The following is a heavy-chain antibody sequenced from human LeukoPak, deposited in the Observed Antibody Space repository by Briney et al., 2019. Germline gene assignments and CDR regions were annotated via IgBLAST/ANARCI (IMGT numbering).Heavy chain of an antibody. V-gene: IGHV4-34*01. CDR2: VNHSGST. D-gene: IGHD2-2*01. Sequence: PSETLSLTCAVYGGSFSGYYWSWIRQPPGKGLEWIGEVNHSGSTNYNPSLKSRVTISVDTSKNQFSLKLSSVTAADTAVYYCARHTSFYYYYMDVWGKGTTVTVSS. CDR3: ARHTSFYYYYMDV. CDR1: GGSFSGYY. J-gene: IGHJ6*03.